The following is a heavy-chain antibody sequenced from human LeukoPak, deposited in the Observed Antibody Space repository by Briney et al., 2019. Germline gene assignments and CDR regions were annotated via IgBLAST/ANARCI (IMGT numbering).Heavy chain of an antibody. V-gene: IGHV5-10-1*01. D-gene: IGHD6-13*01. CDR1: RYSFTSYW. CDR2: IDPTDSYT. Sequence: GESLRISCKGSRYSFTSYWISWVRQMPGKGLEWMGMIDPTDSYTNYSPSFQGHVAISADKSITTAYLQWSSLKASDTAMYYCARRFRVAAGMTRGYYYYGMDVWGQGTTVTVSS. CDR3: ARRFRVAAGMTRGYYYYGMDV. J-gene: IGHJ6*02.